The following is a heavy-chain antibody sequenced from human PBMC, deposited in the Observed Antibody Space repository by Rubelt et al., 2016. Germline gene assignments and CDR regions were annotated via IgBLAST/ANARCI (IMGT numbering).Heavy chain of an antibody. D-gene: IGHD4-17*01. CDR3: ARSRDLTTGSSVWFDP. CDR1: GGSFSGYY. Sequence: QVQLQQWGAGLLKPSETLSLTCAVYGGSFSGYYWSWIRQPPGKGLEWIGEINHSGSTNPNPSLRTLATISVDTSKSQFSLKLSSVTAADTAGEYCARSRDLTTGSSVWFDPWGQGTLVTVSS. CDR2: INHSGST. J-gene: IGHJ5*02. V-gene: IGHV4-34*04.